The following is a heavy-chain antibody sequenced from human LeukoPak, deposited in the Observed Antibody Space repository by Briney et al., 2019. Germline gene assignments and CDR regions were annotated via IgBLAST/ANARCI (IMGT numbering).Heavy chain of an antibody. J-gene: IGHJ4*02. Sequence: SRGSLRLSCAASGFTLSDYYMSWIRQAPGRGLEWVSYMSSSGTKIYYTGSVKGRFTISRDIAKKSVYLQMNSLRAEDTAVYYCARGGWETYFDYWGLGTLVTVSS. CDR1: GFTLSDYY. CDR3: ARGGWETYFDY. V-gene: IGHV3-11*04. CDR2: MSSSGTKI. D-gene: IGHD1-26*01.